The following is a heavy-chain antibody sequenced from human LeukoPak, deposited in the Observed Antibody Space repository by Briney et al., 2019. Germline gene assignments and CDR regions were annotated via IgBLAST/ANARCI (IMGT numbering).Heavy chain of an antibody. CDR3: TRPILAYCGGDCYPL. D-gene: IGHD2-21*02. V-gene: IGHV4-39*01. CDR2: FYYCGT. J-gene: IGHJ4*02. CDR1: GCSIASRIYD. Sequence: SDTLSLTCTVSGCSIASRIYDWGWIRQPPGKGLEWIGNFYYCGTYYNPAPKNRSPITVDTSDQFSLKLNSVTAADTAVYYCTRPILAYCGGDCYPLWGQGTLVTVSS.